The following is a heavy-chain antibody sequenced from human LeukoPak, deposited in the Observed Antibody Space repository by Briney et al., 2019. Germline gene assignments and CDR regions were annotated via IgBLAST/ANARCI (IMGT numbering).Heavy chain of an antibody. CDR2: INAGNGNT. V-gene: IGHV1-3*01. CDR1: GYTFTSYA. CDR3: ARSYITIFGVVKYYFDY. J-gene: IGHJ4*02. Sequence: ASVKVSCTASGYTFTSYAMHWVRQAPGQRLEWMGWINAGNGNTKYSQKFQGRVTITRDTSASTAYMELSSLRSEDTAVYYCARSYITIFGVVKYYFDYWGQGTLVTVSS. D-gene: IGHD3-3*01.